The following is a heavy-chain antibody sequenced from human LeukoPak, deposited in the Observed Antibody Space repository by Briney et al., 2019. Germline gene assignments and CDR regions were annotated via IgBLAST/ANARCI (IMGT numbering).Heavy chain of an antibody. D-gene: IGHD6-13*01. V-gene: IGHV4-39*01. CDR2: IYYSGST. Sequence: NPSETLSLTCTVSGGSISSSSYYWGWIRQPPGKGLEWIGSIYYSGSTYYNPSLKSRVTISVDTSKNQFSLKLSSVTAADTAVYYCAKQPAPTRRIAAAGTTDWGQGTLVTVSS. CDR1: GGSISSSSYY. CDR3: AKQPAPTRRIAAAGTTD. J-gene: IGHJ4*02.